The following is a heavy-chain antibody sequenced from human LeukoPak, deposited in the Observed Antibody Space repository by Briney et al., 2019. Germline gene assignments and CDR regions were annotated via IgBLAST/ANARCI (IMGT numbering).Heavy chain of an antibody. D-gene: IGHD6-6*01. Sequence: GGSLRLSCAASGFSFSSYEMNWVRQAPGKGLEWISYINSNGRNIDYADSVRGRFTISRDNAKNSPFLQMNSLIPEDTAVYYCAKFYGPHSSSDLFDYWGQGTLVSVSS. CDR3: AKFYGPHSSSDLFDY. V-gene: IGHV3-48*03. CDR1: GFSFSSYE. J-gene: IGHJ4*02. CDR2: INSNGRNI.